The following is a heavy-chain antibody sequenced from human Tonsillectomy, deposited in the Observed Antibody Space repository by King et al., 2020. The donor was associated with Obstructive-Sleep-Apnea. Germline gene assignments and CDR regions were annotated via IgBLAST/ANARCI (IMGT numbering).Heavy chain of an antibody. CDR2: ISSSGSTI. CDR1: GFTFSDYY. CDR3: ARDLFLYQQWLVSAPGY. V-gene: IGHV3-11*01. J-gene: IGHJ4*02. D-gene: IGHD6-19*01. Sequence: VQLVESGGGLVKPGGSLRLSCAASGFTFSDYYMSWIRQAPGKGLEWVSYISSSGSTIYYADSVKGRFTMSRDNPKNSLYLQMNSLRAEDTAVYYCARDLFLYQQWLVSAPGYWGQGTLVTVSS.